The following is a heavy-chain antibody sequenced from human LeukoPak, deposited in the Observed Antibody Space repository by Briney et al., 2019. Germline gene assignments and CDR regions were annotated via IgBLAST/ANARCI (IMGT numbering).Heavy chain of an antibody. D-gene: IGHD1-26*01. V-gene: IGHV3-30*02. Sequence: GGSLRLSCAASGFTFSSYGMHWVRQAPGKGLEWVAFIRYDGSNKYYADSVKGRFTISRDNSKNTLYLQMNSLRAEDMAVYYCARETHSVGATRTYYYYMDVWGKGTTVTVSS. J-gene: IGHJ6*03. CDR1: GFTFSSYG. CDR3: ARETHSVGATRTYYYYMDV. CDR2: IRYDGSNK.